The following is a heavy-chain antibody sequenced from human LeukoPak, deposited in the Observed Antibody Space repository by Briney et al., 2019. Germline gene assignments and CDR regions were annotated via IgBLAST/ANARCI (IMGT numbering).Heavy chain of an antibody. V-gene: IGHV1-69*04. CDR2: IIPIIGIA. Sequence: SVKVSCKASGGTFSSYAISWVRQAPGQGLEWMGRIIPIIGIANYAQKFQGRVTITADKSTSTAYMELSSLRSEDTAVYYCAREATVPYYYYGMDVWGQGTTVTVSS. CDR3: AREATVPYYYYGMDV. CDR1: GGTFSSYA. J-gene: IGHJ6*02. D-gene: IGHD4-17*01.